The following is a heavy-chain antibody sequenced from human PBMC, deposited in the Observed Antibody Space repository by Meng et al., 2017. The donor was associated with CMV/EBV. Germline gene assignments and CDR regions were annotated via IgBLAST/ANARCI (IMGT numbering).Heavy chain of an antibody. V-gene: IGHV3-48*03. D-gene: IGHD3-3*01. CDR3: AREKTSDRYYDFWGPEYYYYYGMDV. Sequence: GESLKISCAASGFTFSSYEMNWVRQAPGKGLEWVSYISSSGSTICYADSVKGRFTISRDNAKNSLYLQMNSLRAEDTAVYYCAREKTSDRYYDFWGPEYYYYYGMDVWGQGTTVTVSS. CDR2: ISSSGSTI. CDR1: GFTFSSYE. J-gene: IGHJ6*02.